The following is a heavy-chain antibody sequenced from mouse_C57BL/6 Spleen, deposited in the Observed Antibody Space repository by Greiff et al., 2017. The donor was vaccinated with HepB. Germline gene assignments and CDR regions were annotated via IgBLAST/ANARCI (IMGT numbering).Heavy chain of an antibody. Sequence: QVHVKQSGAELVKPGASVKISCKASGYAFSSYWMNWVKQRPGKGLEWIGQIYPGDGDTNYNGKFKGKATLTADKSSSTAYMQLSSLTSEDSAVYFCARCGEYYGSSWYFDVWGTGTTVTVSS. CDR1: GYAFSSYW. D-gene: IGHD1-1*01. J-gene: IGHJ1*03. CDR3: ARCGEYYGSSWYFDV. V-gene: IGHV1-80*01. CDR2: IYPGDGDT.